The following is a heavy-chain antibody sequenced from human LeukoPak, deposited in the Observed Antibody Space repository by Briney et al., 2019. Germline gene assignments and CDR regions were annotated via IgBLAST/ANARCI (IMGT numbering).Heavy chain of an antibody. J-gene: IGHJ4*02. D-gene: IGHD6-13*01. CDR3: ARDLIAAAGAGLDY. CDR1: GFTFSSYA. CDR2: ISYDGSNK. V-gene: IGHV3-30*04. Sequence: PGRSLRLSCAASGFTFSSYAMHWVRQAPGKGLEWVAVISYDGSNKYYADSVKGRFTISRDNSKNTLYLQMSSLRAEDTAVYYCARDLIAAAGAGLDYWGQGTLVTVSS.